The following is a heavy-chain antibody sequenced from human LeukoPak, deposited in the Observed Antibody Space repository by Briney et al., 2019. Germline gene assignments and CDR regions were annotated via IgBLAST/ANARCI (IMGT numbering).Heavy chain of an antibody. CDR1: GYTFTSYG. Sequence: ASVKVSCMASGYTFTSYGISWVRQAPGQGLEWMGWISAYNGNTNYAQKLQGRVTMTTDTSTSTAYMELRSLRSDDTAVYYCARLPNLEIWFDPWGQGTLVTVSS. J-gene: IGHJ5*02. CDR2: ISAYNGNT. V-gene: IGHV1-18*01. CDR3: ARLPNLEIWFDP. D-gene: IGHD5-24*01.